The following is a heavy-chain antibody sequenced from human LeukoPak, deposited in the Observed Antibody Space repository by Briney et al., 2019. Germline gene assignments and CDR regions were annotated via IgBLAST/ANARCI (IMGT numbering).Heavy chain of an antibody. V-gene: IGHV5-51*01. Sequence: GESLKISCKASGYSFTNYWIAWVRQMPGKGLEWMGIIYPGDSDTRYSPSFQGQVTISADKSISTAYLQWSSLKASDTAMYYCARHSVAQQPHPDYWGQGTLVTVSS. CDR2: IYPGDSDT. J-gene: IGHJ4*02. D-gene: IGHD6-13*01. CDR1: GYSFTNYW. CDR3: ARHSVAQQPHPDY.